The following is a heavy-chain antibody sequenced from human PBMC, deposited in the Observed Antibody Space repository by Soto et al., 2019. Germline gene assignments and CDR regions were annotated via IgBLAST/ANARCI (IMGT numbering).Heavy chain of an antibody. V-gene: IGHV4-31*03. CDR3: ARRDRSGFSYWLDT. CDR1: GGSISDGYY. Sequence: LSLTCTVSGGSISDGYYWSWIRQHPGKGLEWIGSISDSGSTSYNPSLKSRLTISVDTSKNQFSLNLRSVTAADTAVYYCARRDRSGFSYWLDTWGQGTLVTVSS. D-gene: IGHD3-22*01. J-gene: IGHJ5*02. CDR2: ISDSGST.